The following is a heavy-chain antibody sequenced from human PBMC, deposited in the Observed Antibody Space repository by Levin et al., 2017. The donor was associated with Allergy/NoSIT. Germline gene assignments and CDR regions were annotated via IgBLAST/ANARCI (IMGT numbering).Heavy chain of an antibody. V-gene: IGHV4-39*01. Sequence: GSLRLSCTVSGGSISSSSHYWGWIRQPPGKALEWIGSIYDSGTTYYNPSLTSRVTISVDTSKNQFSLKLSSVTAADTAVYYCARQGTYCSYGSCFPPRHWGQGTLVTVSS. CDR3: ARQGTYCSYGSCFPPRH. D-gene: IGHD2-15*01. CDR2: IYDSGTT. J-gene: IGHJ1*01. CDR1: GGSISSSSHY.